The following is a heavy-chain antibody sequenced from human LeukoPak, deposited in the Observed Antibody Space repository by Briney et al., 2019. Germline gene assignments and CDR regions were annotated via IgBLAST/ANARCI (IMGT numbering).Heavy chain of an antibody. CDR1: GFTFSSYA. CDR3: ARAHGSPLYYYDSPFDP. CDR2: ISSSGSTI. V-gene: IGHV3-48*04. D-gene: IGHD3-22*01. Sequence: GGSLRLSCAASGFTFSSYAMSWVRQAPGKGLEWVSYISSSGSTIYYADSVKGRFTISRDNAKNSLYLQMNSLRAEDTAVYYCARAHGSPLYYYDSPFDPWGQGTLVTVSS. J-gene: IGHJ5*02.